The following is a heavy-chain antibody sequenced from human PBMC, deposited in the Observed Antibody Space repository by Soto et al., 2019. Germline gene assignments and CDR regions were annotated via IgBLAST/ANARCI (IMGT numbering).Heavy chain of an antibody. J-gene: IGHJ3*02. CDR3: AKGSIVATILDAFDI. D-gene: IGHD5-12*01. Sequence: GGSLRLSCAASGFTFSSYGMHWVRQAPGKGLEWVAVISYDGSNKYYADSVKGRFTISRDNSKNTLYLQMNSLRAEDTAVYYCAKGSIVATILDAFDIWGQGTMVTVSS. V-gene: IGHV3-30*18. CDR1: GFTFSSYG. CDR2: ISYDGSNK.